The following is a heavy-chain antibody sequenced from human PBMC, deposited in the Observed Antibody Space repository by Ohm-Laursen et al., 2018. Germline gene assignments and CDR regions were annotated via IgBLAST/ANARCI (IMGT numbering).Heavy chain of an antibody. Sequence: TQTLTLTCTFSGFSLSTSATCVSWIRQPPGKALEWLARIDWDDDKYYSTSLETRLTISKDPSKNQVVLSMTNMDPVNTATYFCARISPGAYHFDYWGQGTLVTVSS. D-gene: IGHD4-17*01. CDR1: GFSLSTSATC. J-gene: IGHJ4*02. CDR3: ARISPGAYHFDY. CDR2: IDWDDDK. V-gene: IGHV2-70*11.